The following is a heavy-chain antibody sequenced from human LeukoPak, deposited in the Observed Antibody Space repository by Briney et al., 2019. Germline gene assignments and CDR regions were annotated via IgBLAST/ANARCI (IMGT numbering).Heavy chain of an antibody. CDR2: IIPIFGTA. Sequence: ASVKVSCKASGGTFSSYAISWVRQAPGQGLKWMGGIIPIFGTANYAQKFQGRVTITADESTSTAYMELSSLRSEDTAVYYCAREFSYSSSWYYFDYWGQGTLVTVSS. V-gene: IGHV1-69*13. D-gene: IGHD6-13*01. CDR1: GGTFSSYA. J-gene: IGHJ4*02. CDR3: AREFSYSSSWYYFDY.